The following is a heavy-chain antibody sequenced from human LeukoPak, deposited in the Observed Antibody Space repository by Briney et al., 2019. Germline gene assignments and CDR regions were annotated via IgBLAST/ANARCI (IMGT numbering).Heavy chain of an antibody. J-gene: IGHJ4*02. V-gene: IGHV3-23*01. CDR2: ITGSGSTP. D-gene: IGHD1-14*01. CDR3: AKRRWTGEPLRNYLDY. Sequence: GGSLRLSCAASGFTTFSSYAMAWVRQAPGKGPEWTSAITGSGSTPYYTDSVKGRFTISRDNSKNTLYLQMNSLRAEDTAVYYCAKRRWTGEPLRNYLDYWGQGTLVTVSS. CDR1: GFTTFSSYA.